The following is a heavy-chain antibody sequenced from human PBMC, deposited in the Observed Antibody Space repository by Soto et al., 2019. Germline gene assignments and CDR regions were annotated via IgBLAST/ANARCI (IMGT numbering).Heavy chain of an antibody. CDR1: GYTFTGYY. Sequence: ASVKVSCKASGYTFTGYYMHWVRQAPGQGLEWMGWINPNSGGTNYAQKFQGRVTMTRDTSISTAYMELSRLRSDDTAVYYCARPTESYYYDSSGYNPFDYWGQGTLVTVSS. J-gene: IGHJ4*02. CDR3: ARPTESYYYDSSGYNPFDY. D-gene: IGHD3-22*01. CDR2: INPNSGGT. V-gene: IGHV1-2*02.